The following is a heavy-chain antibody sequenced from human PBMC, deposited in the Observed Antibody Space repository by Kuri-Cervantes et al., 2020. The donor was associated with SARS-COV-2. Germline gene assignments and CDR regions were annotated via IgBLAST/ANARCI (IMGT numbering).Heavy chain of an antibody. D-gene: IGHD3-22*01. CDR2: ISAYNGNT. CDR1: GYTFTSYG. J-gene: IGHJ4*02. CDR3: ARFLLPPDFDY. Sequence: DSVKVCCKASGYTFTSYGISWVRQAPGQGLEWMGWISAYNGNTNYAQKLQGRVTMTTDTSTSTAYMELRSLRSDDTAVYYCARFLLPPDFDYWGQGTLVTVSS. V-gene: IGHV1-18*01.